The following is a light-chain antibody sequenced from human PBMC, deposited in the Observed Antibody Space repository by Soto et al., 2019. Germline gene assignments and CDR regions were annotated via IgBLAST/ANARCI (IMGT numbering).Light chain of an antibody. CDR3: QSYDSSLRGYV. CDR2: GNS. J-gene: IGLJ1*01. CDR1: SSNIGTGYD. Sequence: QSVLTQPPSVSGAPGQRVTISCTGSSSNIGTGYDVHWYQQLPGTAPKLLIYGNSNRPSGVPDRFSGSKSGTSASLAITGLQADDESDYYSQSYDSSLRGYVFGTGTKLTVL. V-gene: IGLV1-40*01.